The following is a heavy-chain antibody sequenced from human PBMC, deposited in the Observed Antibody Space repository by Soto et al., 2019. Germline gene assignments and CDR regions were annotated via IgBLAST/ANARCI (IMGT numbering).Heavy chain of an antibody. CDR3: ARVACTNGVCYTGTLYYYYYGMDV. CDR2: IDPSDSYT. CDR1: GYSFTSYW. Sequence: GESLKISCKGSGYSFTSYWISWVRQMPGKGLEWMGRIDPSDSYTNYSPSFQGHVTISADKSISTAHLQWSSLKASDTAMYYCARVACTNGVCYTGTLYYYYYGMDVWGQGTTVTVSS. J-gene: IGHJ6*02. D-gene: IGHD2-8*01. V-gene: IGHV5-10-1*01.